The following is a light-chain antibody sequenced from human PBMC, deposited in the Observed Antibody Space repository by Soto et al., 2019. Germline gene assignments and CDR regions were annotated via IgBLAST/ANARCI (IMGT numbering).Light chain of an antibody. V-gene: IGKV3-15*01. CDR2: SAS. CDR1: QSISTE. J-gene: IGKJ2*01. CDR3: QQGHNWPLT. Sequence: EIAMTQSPATLSVSPGERATLSCRASQSISTELAWYQQIPGQPPRLLIYSASTRATGVPARFTGSGSGSEFTLTISGLQSEDFAIYYCQQGHNWPLTVGQGPRLEI.